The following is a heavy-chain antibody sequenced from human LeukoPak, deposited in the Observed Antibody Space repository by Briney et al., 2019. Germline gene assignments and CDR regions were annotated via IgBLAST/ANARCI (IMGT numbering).Heavy chain of an antibody. Sequence: ASVKVSCKASGYTFTSYGISWVRQAPGQGLEWMGWISAYNGNTNYAQKLQGRVTMTTDTSTSTAYMELRSLRSDDTAVYYCARAVTIFGVVTRLAPWGQGTLVTVSS. D-gene: IGHD3-3*01. CDR3: ARAVTIFGVVTRLAP. J-gene: IGHJ5*02. CDR2: ISAYNGNT. V-gene: IGHV1-18*01. CDR1: GYTFTSYG.